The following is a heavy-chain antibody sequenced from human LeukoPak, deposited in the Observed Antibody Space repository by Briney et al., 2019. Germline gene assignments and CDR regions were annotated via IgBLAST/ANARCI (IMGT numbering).Heavy chain of an antibody. J-gene: IGHJ4*02. Sequence: KPSETLSLTCTVSGGSISTSSYSWGWIRQPPGKGLGWIGSIYYSGSTYYNPSLKSRVTLSVDTSKNQFSLKLSSVTAADTAVYYCARHVGSTGDFDYWGQGTLVTVSS. D-gene: IGHD1-14*01. CDR2: IYYSGST. CDR1: GGSISTSSYS. CDR3: ARHVGSTGDFDY. V-gene: IGHV4-39*01.